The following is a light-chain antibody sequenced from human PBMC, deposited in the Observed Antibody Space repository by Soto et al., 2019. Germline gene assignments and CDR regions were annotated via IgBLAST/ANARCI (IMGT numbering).Light chain of an antibody. Sequence: QSALTQPASVSGSPGQSITISCTGTSSDVGGYNYVSWYQLHPGKAPIHLIYDVSNRPSGVSNRFSGSKSGNTASLTISGLQAEDEADYYCTSYTSSSTLVVFGGGTKLTVL. CDR1: SSDVGGYNY. CDR3: TSYTSSSTLVV. J-gene: IGLJ2*01. CDR2: DVS. V-gene: IGLV2-14*03.